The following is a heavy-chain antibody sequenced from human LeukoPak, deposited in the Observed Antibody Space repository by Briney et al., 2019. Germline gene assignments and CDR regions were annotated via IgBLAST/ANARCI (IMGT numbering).Heavy chain of an antibody. CDR1: GGSISSGSYY. V-gene: IGHV4-61*02. CDR2: IYTSGST. Sequence: SQTLSLTCTVSGGSISSGSYYWSWIRQPAGKGLEWIGRIYTSGSTNYNPSLKSRVTISVDTSKNQFSLKLSSVTAADTAVYYCARERGEWGLRFDYWGQGTLATVSS. J-gene: IGHJ4*02. CDR3: ARERGEWGLRFDY. D-gene: IGHD1-26*01.